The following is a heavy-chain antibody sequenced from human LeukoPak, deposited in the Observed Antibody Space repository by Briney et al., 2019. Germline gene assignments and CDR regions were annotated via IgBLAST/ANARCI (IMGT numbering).Heavy chain of an antibody. D-gene: IGHD5-12*01. J-gene: IGHJ4*02. Sequence: GGSLRLSCAGSGFSFSSYGMHWVRQAPGKGLEWMAFIRSDGSNKYYADSVKGRFTISRDNSKNTLYLQMNSLRAEDTAVYYCAKERDSGYDYSFDYWGQGTLVTVSS. V-gene: IGHV3-30*02. CDR1: GFSFSSYG. CDR2: IRSDGSNK. CDR3: AKERDSGYDYSFDY.